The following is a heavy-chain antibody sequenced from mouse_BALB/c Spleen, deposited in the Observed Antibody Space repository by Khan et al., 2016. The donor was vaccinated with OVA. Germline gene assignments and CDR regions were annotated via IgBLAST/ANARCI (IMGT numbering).Heavy chain of an antibody. CDR2: ISSSGST. J-gene: IGHJ4*01. D-gene: IGHD1-1*01. CDR3: AREGSRYNYAIDY. CDR1: GYSITSDYA. V-gene: IGHV3-2*02. Sequence: EVKLLESGPGLVKPSQSLSLTCTVTGYSITSDYAWNWIRQFPGNKLEWMGYISSSGSTNYNPALKSKTSITRDTSTNQFFLQLNSLTTEDTATYDSAREGSRYNYAIDYWGQGTSVTVSS.